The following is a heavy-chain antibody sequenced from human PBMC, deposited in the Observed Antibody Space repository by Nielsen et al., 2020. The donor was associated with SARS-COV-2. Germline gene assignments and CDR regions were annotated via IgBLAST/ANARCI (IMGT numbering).Heavy chain of an antibody. D-gene: IGHD6-13*01. CDR2: IKKDGSEK. V-gene: IGHV3-7*01. CDR3: VRDWGAAVHF. Sequence: VRQAPGKGLEWVANIKKDGSEKYYLDSVKGRFTISRDNAKNSLYLQMNSLTADDTALYYCVRDWGAAVHFWGQGTLVTVSS. J-gene: IGHJ4*02.